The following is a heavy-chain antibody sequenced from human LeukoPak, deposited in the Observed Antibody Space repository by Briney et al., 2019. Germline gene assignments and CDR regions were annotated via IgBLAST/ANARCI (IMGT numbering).Heavy chain of an antibody. CDR3: ARRIVGPSSGGDY. V-gene: IGHV3-7*01. Sequence: GGSLRLSCAASGFTFDTYNFNWVRQAPGKGLELVANIKQDGSEKYYVDSVQGRFTISRDNAKNSLYLQMNSLRVEDTAVYYCARRIVGPSSGGDYWGQGTPVTVSS. D-gene: IGHD1-26*01. J-gene: IGHJ4*02. CDR1: GFTFDTYN. CDR2: IKQDGSEK.